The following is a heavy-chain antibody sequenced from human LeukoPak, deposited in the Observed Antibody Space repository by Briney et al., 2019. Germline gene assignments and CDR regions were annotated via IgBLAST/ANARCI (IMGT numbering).Heavy chain of an antibody. D-gene: IGHD5-12*01. Sequence: GGFLRLSCAASGFTFSNYGMHWVRQAPGKGLEWVAFIRYDGTNKYYADSVEGRFTISRDNSKNTLYLQMDSLRAEDTAVYYCSKDGRGYSGYDLYYLDYWGQGTLVTVSS. J-gene: IGHJ4*02. CDR2: IRYDGTNK. CDR1: GFTFSNYG. V-gene: IGHV3-30*02. CDR3: SKDGRGYSGYDLYYLDY.